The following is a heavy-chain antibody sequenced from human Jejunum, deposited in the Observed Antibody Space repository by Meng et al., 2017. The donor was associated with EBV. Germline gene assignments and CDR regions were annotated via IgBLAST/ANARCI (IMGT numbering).Heavy chain of an antibody. J-gene: IGHJ4*02. CDR3: ASDISTATFGY. V-gene: IGHV7-4-1*02. D-gene: IGHD2-21*02. CDR2: INTDTGNP. Sequence: QVQLVQSGSELKNPXPSVKVSCKASGYTFTTYSMHWVRQAPGQGLEWMGWINTDTGNPTYAQGFTGRFVFSLDTSVSTAYLQISTLAPEDTAVYYCASDISTATFGYWGQGTLVTVSS. CDR1: GYTFTTYS.